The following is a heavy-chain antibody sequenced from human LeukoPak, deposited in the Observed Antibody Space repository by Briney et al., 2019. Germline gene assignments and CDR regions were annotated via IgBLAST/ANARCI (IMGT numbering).Heavy chain of an antibody. J-gene: IGHJ4*02. CDR2: IWYDATNK. D-gene: IGHD3-10*01. V-gene: IGHV3-33*01. CDR3: ASSPRGVY. Sequence: PGRSLRLSCAASGFTFSSYGMHWVRQAPGKGLEWVAVIWYDATNKYYADSVRGRFTISRDNSKNTLYLQMNSLRVEDTAVYYCASSPRGVYWGQGTLVTVSS. CDR1: GFTFSSYG.